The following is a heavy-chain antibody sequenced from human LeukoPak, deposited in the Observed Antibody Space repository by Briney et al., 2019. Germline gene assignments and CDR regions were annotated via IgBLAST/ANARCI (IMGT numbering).Heavy chain of an antibody. D-gene: IGHD4/OR15-4a*01. J-gene: IGHJ3*02. Sequence: GGSLRLSCAASGFTFSSYSMSWVRQAPGKGLEWISYISSGGSTMYYADAVRGRFTISRDNAKTPLCLQMDILRADDTAIYYCERGGGVLQKEAFDIWGQGTMVTVSS. CDR1: GFTFSSYS. CDR3: ERGGGVLQKEAFDI. V-gene: IGHV3-48*04. CDR2: ISSGGSTM.